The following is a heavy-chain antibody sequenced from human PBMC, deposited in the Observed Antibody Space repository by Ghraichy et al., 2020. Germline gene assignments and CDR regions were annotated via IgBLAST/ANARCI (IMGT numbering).Heavy chain of an antibody. J-gene: IGHJ6*02. CDR2: ITSSGRTI. V-gene: IGHV3-48*02. CDR1: GFSISNFG. D-gene: IGHD4-23*01. CDR3: ARGSRVVRFYYYDGMDV. Sequence: GSLNISCVGSGFSISNFGMNWVRQSPGKGLEWVSYITSSGRTIFYADSVRGRFTISRDNAQNSVYLQMKSLRDEDTAVYYCARGSRVVRFYYYDGMDVWGQGTTVTVSS.